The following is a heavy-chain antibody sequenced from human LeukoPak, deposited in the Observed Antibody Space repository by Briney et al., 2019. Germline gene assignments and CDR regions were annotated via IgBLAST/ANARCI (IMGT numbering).Heavy chain of an antibody. Sequence: GGSLRLSCAASGFTVSSNYMSWVRQAPGKGLEWVAFISDSGGDKWYADSVKGRLTISRDKSKNTVNLQMSSLRVEDTALYYCARDGGSESYAFDYWGQGTQVTVSS. V-gene: IGHV3-30*02. CDR1: GFTVSSNY. CDR3: ARDGGSESYAFDY. CDR2: ISDSGGDK. D-gene: IGHD3-10*01. J-gene: IGHJ4*02.